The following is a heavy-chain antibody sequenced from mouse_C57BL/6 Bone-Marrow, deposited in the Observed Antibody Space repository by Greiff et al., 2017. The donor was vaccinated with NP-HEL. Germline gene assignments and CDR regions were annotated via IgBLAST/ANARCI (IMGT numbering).Heavy chain of an antibody. J-gene: IGHJ4*01. Sequence: EVKLMESGGGLVQSGRSLRLSCATSGFTFSDFYMEWVRQAPGKGLEWIAASRNKANDYTTEYSASVKGRFIVSRDTSQSNLYLQMNALRAEDTAIYYCARAKGGHYAMDYWGQGTSVTVSS. D-gene: IGHD1-3*01. CDR3: ARAKGGHYAMDY. V-gene: IGHV7-1*01. CDR2: SRNKANDYTT. CDR1: GFTFSDFY.